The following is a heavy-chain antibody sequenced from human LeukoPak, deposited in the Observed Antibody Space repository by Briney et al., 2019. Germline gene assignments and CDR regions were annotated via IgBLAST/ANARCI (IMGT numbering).Heavy chain of an antibody. J-gene: IGHJ4*02. V-gene: IGHV3-23*01. CDR3: AKDTTHYDILTDYFDY. CDR2: ISDSGGST. Sequence: GGSLRLSCAVSGITLSNYGMSWVRQAPGKGLEWVAGISDSGGSTNYADSVKGRFTISRDNAKNTLYLQMNSLRAEDTAVYYCAKDTTHYDILTDYFDYWGQGTLVTVSS. CDR1: GITLSNYG. D-gene: IGHD3-9*01.